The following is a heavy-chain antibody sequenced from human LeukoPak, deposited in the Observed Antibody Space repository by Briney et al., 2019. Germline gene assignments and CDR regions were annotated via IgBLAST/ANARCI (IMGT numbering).Heavy chain of an antibody. J-gene: IGHJ5*02. V-gene: IGHV4-4*07. CDR2: IYTSGST. D-gene: IGHD3-10*01. Sequence: PSETLSLTCTVSGGSISSYYWSWIRQPAGKGLEWIGRIYTSGSTNYNPSLKSRVTMSVETSKNQFSLKLSSVTAADTAVYYCARGPFTMLRGADNWFDPWGQGTLVTVSS. CDR3: ARGPFTMLRGADNWFDP. CDR1: GGSISSYY.